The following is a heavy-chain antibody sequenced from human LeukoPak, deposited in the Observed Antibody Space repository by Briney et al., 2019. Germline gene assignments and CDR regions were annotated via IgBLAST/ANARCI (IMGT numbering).Heavy chain of an antibody. V-gene: IGHV4-39*01. D-gene: IGHD2-2*01. CDR1: GGSISSYY. CDR2: IYYSGST. Sequence: PSETLSLTCTVSGGSISSYYWGWIRQPPGKGLEWIGSIYYSGSTYYNPSLKSRVTISVDTSKNQFSLKLSSVTAADTAVYYCARGHCSSTSCYDFWPPRHRYYFDYWGQGTLVTVSS. CDR3: ARGHCSSTSCYDFWPPRHRYYFDY. J-gene: IGHJ4*02.